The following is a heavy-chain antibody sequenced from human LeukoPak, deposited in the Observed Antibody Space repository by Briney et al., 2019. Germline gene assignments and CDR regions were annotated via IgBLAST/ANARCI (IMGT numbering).Heavy chain of an antibody. V-gene: IGHV3-23*01. CDR3: AKDPHCSSTSCSPRDY. Sequence: PGGSLRLSCAASGFTFSSYAMSWVRQAPGKGLEWVSAISGSGGSTYYADSVKGRFTISRDNSENTLYLQMNSLRADDTAVYYCAKDPHCSSTSCSPRDYWGQGTLVTVSS. D-gene: IGHD2-2*01. CDR1: GFTFSSYA. J-gene: IGHJ4*02. CDR2: ISGSGGST.